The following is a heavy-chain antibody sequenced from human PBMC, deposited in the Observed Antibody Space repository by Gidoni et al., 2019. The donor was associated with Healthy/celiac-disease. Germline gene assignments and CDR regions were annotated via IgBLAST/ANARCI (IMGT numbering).Heavy chain of an antibody. CDR2: ISDDGSNK. Sequence: QVQLVESGGGVVQPGRSLRLYCAASGFTFSSYGRHWVRQAPGKGLEWVAVISDDGSNKYYADAVKGRFTISRDNSKNTLYLQMNSLRAEDTAVYYCATLPGSPLVSSSWYGGSYAFDIWGQGTMVTVSS. CDR1: GFTFSSYG. J-gene: IGHJ3*02. V-gene: IGHV3-30*03. D-gene: IGHD6-13*01. CDR3: ATLPGSPLVSSSWYGGSYAFDI.